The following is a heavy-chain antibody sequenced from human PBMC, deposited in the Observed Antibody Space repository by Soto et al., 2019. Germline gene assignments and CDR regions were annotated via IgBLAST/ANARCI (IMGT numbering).Heavy chain of an antibody. CDR3: VKVGWGFSFGNGLDD. D-gene: IGHD5-18*01. Sequence: ALRVACAASGFSLSGYSMHWVRQAPGKGLDWVAVIQHDASTIYYADSVKGRFTISRDNSKNTLYLQMNDLTAEATALYYCVKVGWGFSFGNGLDDWGQGTTVTVSS. J-gene: IGHJ6*02. CDR1: GFSLSGYS. V-gene: IGHV3-30-3*01. CDR2: IQHDASTI.